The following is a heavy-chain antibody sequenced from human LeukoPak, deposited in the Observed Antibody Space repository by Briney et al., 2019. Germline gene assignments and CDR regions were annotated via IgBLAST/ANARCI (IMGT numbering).Heavy chain of an antibody. CDR3: ARDPRRYYGSGSYYNGYYYYYMDV. Sequence: ASVKVSCKASGYTFTNYYMHWVRQAPGQGLEWMGIINPSGGSTSYAQKFQGRVTMTRDMSTSTVYMELSSLRSEDTAVYYCARDPRRYYGSGSYYNGYYYYYMDVWGKGTTVTVSS. CDR1: GYTFTNYY. CDR2: INPSGGST. J-gene: IGHJ6*03. V-gene: IGHV1-46*01. D-gene: IGHD3-10*01.